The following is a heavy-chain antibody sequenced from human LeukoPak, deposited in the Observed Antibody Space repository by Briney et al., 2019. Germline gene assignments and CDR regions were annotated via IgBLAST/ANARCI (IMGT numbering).Heavy chain of an antibody. Sequence: SETLSLTCAVYGGSFSGHYWSWIRQPPGKGLEWIGEINHSGSTNYNPSLKSRVTISVDTSKNQFSLKLSSVTAADTAVYYCARAAGTGTFDIWGQGTMVTVSS. D-gene: IGHD6-19*01. CDR1: GGSFSGHY. CDR3: ARAAGTGTFDI. V-gene: IGHV4-34*01. J-gene: IGHJ3*02. CDR2: INHSGST.